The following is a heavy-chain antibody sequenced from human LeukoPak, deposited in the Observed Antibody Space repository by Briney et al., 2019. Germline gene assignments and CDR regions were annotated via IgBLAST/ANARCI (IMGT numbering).Heavy chain of an antibody. Sequence: ASVKVSCKVSGYTLTELSMHWVRQPPGKGLEWMGGFDPEDGETIYAQKFQGRVTMTEDTSTDTAYMELSSLRSEDTAVYYCAKDKRSLAYCGGDCYRWGQGTLVTVSS. CDR1: GYTLTELS. V-gene: IGHV1-24*01. CDR2: FDPEDGET. CDR3: AKDKRSLAYCGGDCYR. J-gene: IGHJ4*02. D-gene: IGHD2-21*02.